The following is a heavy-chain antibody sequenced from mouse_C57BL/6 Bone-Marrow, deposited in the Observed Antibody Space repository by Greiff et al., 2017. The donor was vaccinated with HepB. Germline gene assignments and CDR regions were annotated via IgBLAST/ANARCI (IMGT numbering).Heavy chain of an antibody. CDR2: ISSGGSYT. V-gene: IGHV5-6*01. CDR3: ARLQLGVDY. J-gene: IGHJ2*01. CDR1: GFTFSSYG. Sequence: EVKLMESGGDLVKPGGSLKLSCAASGFTFSSYGMSWVRQTPDKRLEWVATISSGGSYTYYPDSVKGRFTISRDNAKNTLYLQMSSLKSEDTAMYYCARLQLGVDYWGQGTTLTVSS. D-gene: IGHD4-1*02.